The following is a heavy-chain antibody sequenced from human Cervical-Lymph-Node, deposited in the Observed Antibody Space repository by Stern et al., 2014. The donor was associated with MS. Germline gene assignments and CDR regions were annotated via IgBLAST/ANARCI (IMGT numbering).Heavy chain of an antibody. CDR3: ARAGSSAYFDY. CDR1: RFTFSDYY. J-gene: IGHJ4*02. V-gene: IGHV3-11*01. D-gene: IGHD3-10*01. CDR2: ISSSGTTG. Sequence: VQLLESGGGLVKPGGSLRLSCAASRFTFSDYYMTWIRQAPGKGLEWVSYISSSGTTGSYADSVKGRFTISRDNAKNSLSLQMNSLRAEDTAVYYCARAGSSAYFDYWGQGTLVTVSS.